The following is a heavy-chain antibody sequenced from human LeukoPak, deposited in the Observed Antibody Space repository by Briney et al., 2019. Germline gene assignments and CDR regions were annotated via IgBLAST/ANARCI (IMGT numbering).Heavy chain of an antibody. CDR3: ATYVSSSWINFDC. D-gene: IGHD6-13*01. V-gene: IGHV1-18*01. CDR2: ISAYNGNT. J-gene: IGHJ4*02. Sequence: ASVKVSCKASGYTFTSYGISWVRQAPGQGLERMGWISAYNGNTNYAQKLQGRVTMTTGTSTSTAYMELRSLRSDDTAVYYCATYVSSSWINFDCWGQGTLVTVSS. CDR1: GYTFTSYG.